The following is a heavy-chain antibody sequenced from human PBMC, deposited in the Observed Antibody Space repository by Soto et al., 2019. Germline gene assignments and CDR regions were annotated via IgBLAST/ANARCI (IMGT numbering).Heavy chain of an antibody. Sequence: PSQTLSLTCAISGDSVSSNSAAWNWIRQSPSRGLEWLGRTYYRSKWYNDYAVSVKSRITINPDTSKNQFSLQLNSVTPEDKAVDYCARDSVATNYYYYYYMDVWGKGTTVTVSS. CDR2: TYYRSKWYN. CDR1: GDSVSSNSAA. CDR3: ARDSVATNYYYYYYMDV. V-gene: IGHV6-1*01. D-gene: IGHD2-15*01. J-gene: IGHJ6*03.